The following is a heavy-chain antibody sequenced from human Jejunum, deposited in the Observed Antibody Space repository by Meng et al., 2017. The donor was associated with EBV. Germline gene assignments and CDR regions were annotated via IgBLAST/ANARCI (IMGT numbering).Heavy chain of an antibody. D-gene: IGHD3-3*01. CDR1: GDSISSSNW. CDR2: IYHSGST. CDR3: ARYGSGYFPALWY. Sequence: QVELQGSGPGRVKPSGTLSLTCAVFGDSISSSNWWSWVRQPPGKGLEWIGEIYHSGSTNYNPSLKSRVTISVDKSKNQFSLKLSSVTAADTAVYYCARYGSGYFPALWYWGQGTLVTVSS. J-gene: IGHJ4*02. V-gene: IGHV4-4*02.